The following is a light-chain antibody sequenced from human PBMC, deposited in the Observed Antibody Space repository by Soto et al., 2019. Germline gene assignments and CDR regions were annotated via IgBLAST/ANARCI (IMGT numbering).Light chain of an antibody. V-gene: IGLV2-14*01. CDR3: SSWTSSTTQV. CDR2: EVN. J-gene: IGLJ3*02. CDR1: SSDVGGYNF. Sequence: QSALAQPASVSGSLGQSITISCTGTSSDVGGYNFVSWYQQHPGKAPKLMIYEVNNRPSGVSNRFSGSKSGNTASLTISGLPSEDEADYYCSSWTSSTTQVLGGGTKLTVL.